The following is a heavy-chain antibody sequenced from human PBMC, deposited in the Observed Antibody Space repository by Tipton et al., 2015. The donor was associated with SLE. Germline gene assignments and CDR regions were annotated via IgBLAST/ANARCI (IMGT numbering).Heavy chain of an antibody. CDR3: ARATEGAPPCLLCLHAFDI. D-gene: IGHD6-6*01. Sequence: TLSLTCNVSGGSISSHYWTWIRQPPGRGLEWIGCVYYSGRTNYNPSLKSRVTISIDTSKNQFSLKMRYVTAADTAVYYCARATEGAPPCLLCLHAFDIWGQGTVVTVSS. V-gene: IGHV4-59*08. J-gene: IGHJ3*02. CDR2: VYYSGRT. CDR1: GGSISSHY.